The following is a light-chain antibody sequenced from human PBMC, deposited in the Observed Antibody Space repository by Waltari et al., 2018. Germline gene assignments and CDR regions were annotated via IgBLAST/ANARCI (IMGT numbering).Light chain of an antibody. CDR3: PQRSRLIT. CDR1: QSVSNY. J-gene: IGKJ5*01. Sequence: EVVLTQSPATLSLSPGESATLSCRASQSVSNYLAWYQQKPGQAPRLLIYDASNRATGIPARFSGSGSGTDFALSISSLEPEDSAVYFCPQRSRLITFGQGTRLEIK. V-gene: IGKV3-11*01. CDR2: DAS.